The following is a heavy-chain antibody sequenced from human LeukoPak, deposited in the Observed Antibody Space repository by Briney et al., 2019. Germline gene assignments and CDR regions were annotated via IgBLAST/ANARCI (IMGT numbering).Heavy chain of an antibody. CDR1: GYTFTGYY. D-gene: IGHD2-2*01. V-gene: IGHV1-2*02. CDR3: ARKYQLPRRGWFDP. CDR2: INPNSGGT. Sequence: ASVKVSCKASGYTFTGYYMHWVRQAPGQGLEWMGWINPNSGGTNYAQKFQGRVTMTRDTSISTAYMELSRLRSDDTAVYYCARKYQLPRRGWFDPWGQGTLVTVSS. J-gene: IGHJ5*02.